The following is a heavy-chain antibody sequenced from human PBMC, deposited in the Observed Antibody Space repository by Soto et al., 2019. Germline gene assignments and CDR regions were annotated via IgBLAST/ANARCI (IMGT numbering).Heavy chain of an antibody. CDR3: AKDRGYDTMVRGVIAYGMDV. Sequence: QVQLVESGGGVVQPGRSLRLSCAASGFTFSSYGMHWVRQAPGKGLEWVAVISHDGRNEYYADSVTGRLTISRDNIKNTLYLQMSSVRGEDTAIYYCAKDRGYDTMVRGVIAYGMDVWGQGTTVTVSS. J-gene: IGHJ6*02. CDR2: ISHDGRNE. CDR1: GFTFSSYG. V-gene: IGHV3-30*18. D-gene: IGHD3-10*01.